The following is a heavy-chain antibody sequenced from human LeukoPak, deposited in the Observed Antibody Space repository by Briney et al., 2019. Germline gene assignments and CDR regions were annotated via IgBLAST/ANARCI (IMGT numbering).Heavy chain of an antibody. D-gene: IGHD2-2*01. Sequence: PGGSLRLSCAASAFTFSSYAMTWVRQAPGKGLEWVSSISRSGGSTYYADSVKGRFTISRDNSKNTLYLQMNSLRAEDTAVYYCARAAQARYCSSTSCLVDYWGQGTLVTVSS. CDR1: AFTFSSYA. V-gene: IGHV3-23*01. CDR2: ISRSGGST. J-gene: IGHJ4*02. CDR3: ARAAQARYCSSTSCLVDY.